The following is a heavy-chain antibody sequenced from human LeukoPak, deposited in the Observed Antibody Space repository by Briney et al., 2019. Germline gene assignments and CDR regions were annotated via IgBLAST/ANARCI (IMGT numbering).Heavy chain of an antibody. CDR2: IYYGGNT. Sequence: SETLSLTCTVSGGSVSSTSYYWGWIRQPPGKGLEWIGSIYYGGNTYYNPSLKSRATISVDTSKNQYSLKLSSVTATDTAVYYCATRRVRGVIPYDYWGQGTLVTVSS. D-gene: IGHD3-10*01. J-gene: IGHJ4*02. CDR1: GGSVSSTSYY. CDR3: ATRRVRGVIPYDY. V-gene: IGHV4-39*01.